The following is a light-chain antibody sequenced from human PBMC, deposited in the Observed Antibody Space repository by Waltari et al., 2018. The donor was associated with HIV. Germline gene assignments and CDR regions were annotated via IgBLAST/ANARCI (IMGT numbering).Light chain of an antibody. CDR2: EVT. CDR1: SSDIGAYNR. Sequence: QSALTQPPSVSGSLGQSVTISCTGTSSDIGAYNRVSWYQQPPGTAPKLIIYEVTHRPSGVPVRFSGSKSGNTASLTISGLQADDEADYYCSSYTTSSTWVFGGGTKLTVL. V-gene: IGLV2-18*02. CDR3: SSYTTSSTWV. J-gene: IGLJ3*02.